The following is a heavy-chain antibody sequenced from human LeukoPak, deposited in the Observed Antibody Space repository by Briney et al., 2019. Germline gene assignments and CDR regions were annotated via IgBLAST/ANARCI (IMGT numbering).Heavy chain of an antibody. CDR3: ARDLSYYDSSAKF. Sequence: ASVKVSCKTSGYTFSGYYMHWVRQAPGQGLEWMGWISPTSGDTRYAQKFQGRVTMTTDTSTSTAYMELRSLRSDDTAVYYCARDLSYYDSSAKFWGQGTLVTVSS. V-gene: IGHV1-2*02. CDR2: ISPTSGDT. D-gene: IGHD3-22*01. CDR1: GYTFSGYY. J-gene: IGHJ4*02.